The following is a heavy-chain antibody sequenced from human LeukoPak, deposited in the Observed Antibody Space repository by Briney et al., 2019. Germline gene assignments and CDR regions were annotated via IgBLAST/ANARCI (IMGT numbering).Heavy chain of an antibody. V-gene: IGHV3-7*01. J-gene: IGHJ3*02. D-gene: IGHD3-22*01. Sequence: GGSLRLSCAASGFTFSSYAMSWVRQAPGKGLEWVANIKQDGSEKYYVDSVKGRFTISRDNSKNTLYLQMNSLRAEDTAVYYCAKDIPDASSGYPPAYAFDIWGQGTMVTVSS. CDR3: AKDIPDASSGYPPAYAFDI. CDR2: IKQDGSEK. CDR1: GFTFSSYA.